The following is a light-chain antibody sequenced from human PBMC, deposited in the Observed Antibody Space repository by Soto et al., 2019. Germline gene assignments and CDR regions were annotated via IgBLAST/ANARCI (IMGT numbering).Light chain of an antibody. CDR2: GAS. CDR3: KQSGSSSYT. CDR1: QSVSSTY. J-gene: IGKJ2*01. Sequence: EIVLTQSPGTLSLSPGERATLSCRASQSVSSTYLAWYQQNPGQAPRLLIYGASSRATGIPDRFSGSGSGTEFTLTISRLEPEDFAVYFCKQSGSSSYTFGQGTKLEIK. V-gene: IGKV3-20*01.